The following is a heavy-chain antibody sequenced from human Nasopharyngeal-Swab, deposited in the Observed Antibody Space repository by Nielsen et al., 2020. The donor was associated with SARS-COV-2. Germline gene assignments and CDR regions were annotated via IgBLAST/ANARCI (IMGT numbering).Heavy chain of an antibody. CDR2: IYYSGST. Sequence: GSLRLSCTVSGGSISSSSYYWGWIRQPPGKGLEWIGSIYYSGSTYYNPSLKSRVTISVDTSKNQFSLKLSSVTAADTAVYYCVRHQGGLGIVPAAEFDYWGQGTLVTVSS. CDR1: GGSISSSSYY. V-gene: IGHV4-39*01. J-gene: IGHJ4*02. D-gene: IGHD2-2*01. CDR3: VRHQGGLGIVPAAEFDY.